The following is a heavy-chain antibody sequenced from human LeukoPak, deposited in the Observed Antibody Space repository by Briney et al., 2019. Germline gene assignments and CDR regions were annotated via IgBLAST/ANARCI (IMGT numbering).Heavy chain of an antibody. V-gene: IGHV4-59*11. CDR3: AREGFPAGMFDP. Sequence: PSETLSLTCNVSGGSINNHHWSWIRQPPGKRLEWIAYVAYTGSAVYNPSLKSRVTISVDTSKNQFSLKLSSVTAADTAVYYCAREGFPAGMFDPWGQGTLVTVSS. CDR2: VAYTGSA. CDR1: GGSINNHH. D-gene: IGHD1-14*01. J-gene: IGHJ5*02.